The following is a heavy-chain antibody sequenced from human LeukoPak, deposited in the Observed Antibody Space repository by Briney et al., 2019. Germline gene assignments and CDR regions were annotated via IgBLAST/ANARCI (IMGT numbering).Heavy chain of an antibody. Sequence: GGSLRLSCAASGFTFSSYSMNWVRQAPGKGLEWVSSISSSSSYIYYADSVKGRFTISRDNAKNSLYLQMNSLRAGDTALYYCARDRVVGATLYYFDYWGQGTLVTVSS. CDR1: GFTFSSYS. V-gene: IGHV3-21*04. J-gene: IGHJ4*02. D-gene: IGHD1-26*01. CDR2: ISSSSSYI. CDR3: ARDRVVGATLYYFDY.